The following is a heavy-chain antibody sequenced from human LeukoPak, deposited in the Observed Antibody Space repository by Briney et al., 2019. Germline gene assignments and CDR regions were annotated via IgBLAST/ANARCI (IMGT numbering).Heavy chain of an antibody. CDR3: ARGAGYSGSYQYYFDY. Sequence: SQTLSLTCTVSGGSISSYYWSWIRQPTGKGLEWIGRIYSSGSTNYNPSLKSRVTMSVDTSKNQVSLKLSSVTAADTAVYYCARGAGYSGSYQYYFDYWGQGTLVTVSS. CDR1: GGSISSYY. CDR2: IYSSGST. D-gene: IGHD1-26*01. J-gene: IGHJ4*02. V-gene: IGHV4-4*07.